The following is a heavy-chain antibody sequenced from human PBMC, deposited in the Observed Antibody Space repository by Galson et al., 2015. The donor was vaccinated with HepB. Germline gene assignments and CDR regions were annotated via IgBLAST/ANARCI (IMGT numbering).Heavy chain of an antibody. V-gene: IGHV3-30*04. J-gene: IGHJ4*02. Sequence: SLRLSCAGSGLTFSTYVMHWVRRAPGKGLEWVAVISNDGRIKSYADSVKGRFTISRDNSKNTLYLQMNSLRPEDTAVYYCAREIHSSGRAGCFDFRGQGTLVTVSS. CDR2: ISNDGRIK. D-gene: IGHD6-19*01. CDR1: GLTFSTYV. CDR3: AREIHSSGRAGCFDF.